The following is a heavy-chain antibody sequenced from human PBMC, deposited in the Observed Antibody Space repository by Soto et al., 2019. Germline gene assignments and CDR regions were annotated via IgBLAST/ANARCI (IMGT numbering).Heavy chain of an antibody. V-gene: IGHV3-43*01. CDR2: ISWDGGST. D-gene: IGHD3-3*01. CDR1: GFTFDDYT. J-gene: IGHJ6*02. Sequence: EVQLVESGGVVVQPGGSLRLSCAASGFTFDDYTMHWVRQAPGKGLEWVSLISWDGGSTYYADSVKGRFTISRDNSNNSLYLQMNSLRTEDTALYYCAKDIGRRDFWSGYGMDVWGQGTTVTVSS. CDR3: AKDIGRRDFWSGYGMDV.